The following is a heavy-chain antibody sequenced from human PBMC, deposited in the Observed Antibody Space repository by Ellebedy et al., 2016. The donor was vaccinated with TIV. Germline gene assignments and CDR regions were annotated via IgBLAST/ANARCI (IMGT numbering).Heavy chain of an antibody. CDR2: IYDSGTT. Sequence: SETLSLXXAVFNGSFSGYYWSWIRQPPGKGLEWVGYIYDSGTTRYNPSLESRVTISIDTSKNQFFLSLTSVTAADTAVYYCARGIAVAGQDWVDPWGQGTLVTVSP. D-gene: IGHD6-19*01. CDR3: ARGIAVAGQDWVDP. J-gene: IGHJ5*02. V-gene: IGHV4-59*01. CDR1: NGSFSGYY.